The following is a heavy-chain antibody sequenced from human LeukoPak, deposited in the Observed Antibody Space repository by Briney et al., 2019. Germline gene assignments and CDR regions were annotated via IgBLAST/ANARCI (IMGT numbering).Heavy chain of an antibody. CDR1: GYTLTELS. D-gene: IGHD3-22*01. CDR2: ISAYNGNT. J-gene: IGHJ6*03. Sequence: ASVKVSCKVSGYTLTELSMHWVRQAPGKGLEWMGWISAYNGNTNYAQKLQGRVTMTTDTSTSTAYMELRSLRSDDTAVYYCARLCYYDSSGYHHYYYYMDVWGKGTTVTISS. V-gene: IGHV1-18*01. CDR3: ARLCYYDSSGYHHYYYYMDV.